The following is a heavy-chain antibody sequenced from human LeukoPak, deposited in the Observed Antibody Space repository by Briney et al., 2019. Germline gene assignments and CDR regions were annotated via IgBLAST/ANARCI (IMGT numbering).Heavy chain of an antibody. V-gene: IGHV3-74*01. Sequence: GGSLRLSCVDSGFTSSGYWMHWVRQAPGKGLVWVSRINSDGSSTTYADSVKGRFTISRDNAKNTLSLQMNSLRAEDTAVYYCVRGQLERPFDFYYSMDVWGKGTTVTVSS. CDR3: VRGQLERPFDFYYSMDV. D-gene: IGHD1-1*01. CDR1: GFTSSGYW. CDR2: INSDGSST. J-gene: IGHJ6*04.